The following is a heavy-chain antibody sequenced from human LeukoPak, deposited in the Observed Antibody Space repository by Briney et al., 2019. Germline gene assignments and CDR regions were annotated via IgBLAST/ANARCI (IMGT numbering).Heavy chain of an antibody. J-gene: IGHJ4*02. CDR1: GFTFSDFG. CDR3: AKTVRQQLGMYYFDY. Sequence: GGSLRLSCAASGFTFSDFGMHWVRQAPGKGLEWVAFIRFDGSNQYYADSVKGRFIISRDNSKNTLFLQMGSLRTEDTAVYYCAKTVRQQLGMYYFDYWGQGTLVTVSS. CDR2: IRFDGSNQ. V-gene: IGHV3-30*02. D-gene: IGHD6-13*01.